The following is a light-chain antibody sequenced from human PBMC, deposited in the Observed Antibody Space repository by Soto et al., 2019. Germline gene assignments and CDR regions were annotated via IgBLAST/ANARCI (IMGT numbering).Light chain of an antibody. J-gene: IGKJ1*01. CDR1: QSVDRY. CDR2: DAS. Sequence: DIQMTQSPSTLSASVGDRVSITCRASQSVDRYLAWYQQKPGKAPHLLIYDASSLESGVPSRFSGSRSGTEFTLTINSLQPDDFATYYCLQYDTYPWTFGQGTKVDIK. V-gene: IGKV1-5*01. CDR3: LQYDTYPWT.